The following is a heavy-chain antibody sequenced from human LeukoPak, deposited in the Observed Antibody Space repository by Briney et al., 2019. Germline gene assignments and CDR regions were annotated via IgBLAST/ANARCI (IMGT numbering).Heavy chain of an antibody. Sequence: SETLSLTCTVSGGSISSYYWSWIRQPPGKGLEWIGYIYYSGSTNYNPSHKSRVTISVDTSKNQFSLKLSSVTAADTAVYYCARSNNHYYHSNTFWFDPWGQGTLVTVSS. D-gene: IGHD3-22*01. CDR3: ARSNNHYYHSNTFWFDP. V-gene: IGHV4-59*01. CDR2: IYYSGST. CDR1: GGSISSYY. J-gene: IGHJ5*02.